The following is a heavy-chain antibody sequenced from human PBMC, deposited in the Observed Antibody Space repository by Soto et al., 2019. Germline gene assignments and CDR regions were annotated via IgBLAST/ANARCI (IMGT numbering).Heavy chain of an antibody. Sequence: GAGPTLVNPTQTLTLTCTFSGFSLSTSGVGVGWIRQPPGKALEWLALIYWNDDKRYSPSRKSRLTITKDTSKNQVVLTMTNMDPVDTATYYCAHLGELSNYYYYYGMDVWGQGTPVTVSS. CDR1: GFSLSTSGVG. J-gene: IGHJ6*02. CDR2: IYWNDDK. D-gene: IGHD3-10*01. V-gene: IGHV2-5*01. CDR3: AHLGELSNYYYYYGMDV.